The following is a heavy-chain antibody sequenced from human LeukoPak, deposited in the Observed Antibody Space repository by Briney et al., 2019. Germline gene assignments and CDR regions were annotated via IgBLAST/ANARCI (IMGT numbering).Heavy chain of an antibody. J-gene: IGHJ4*02. D-gene: IGHD6-19*01. Sequence: GGSLRLSCVASGFTFSSYGMHWVRQAPGKGLKWVAFIRSDGSNKYYADSVKGRFTISRGNSKNTLYLQMNSLRAEDTAVYYCARILSSAWGELGYWGQGTLVTVSS. CDR2: IRSDGSNK. CDR3: ARILSSAWGELGY. CDR1: GFTFSSYG. V-gene: IGHV3-30*02.